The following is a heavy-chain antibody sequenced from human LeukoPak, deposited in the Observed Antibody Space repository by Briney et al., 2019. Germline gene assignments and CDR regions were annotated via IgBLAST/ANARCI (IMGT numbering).Heavy chain of an antibody. CDR1: GFTFSSDA. CDR3: ATPPTYYDFWSGYPPVDY. CDR2: ISGSGGGT. V-gene: IGHV3-23*01. D-gene: IGHD3-3*01. Sequence: GGSLRLSFAASGFTFSSDAISWVRQAPGKGLEWVSAISGSGGGTYYADSVKGRFTIPRDNSKNTPYMQMNSLRAEDTAVYYCATPPTYYDFWSGYPPVDYWGQGTLVTVSS. J-gene: IGHJ4*02.